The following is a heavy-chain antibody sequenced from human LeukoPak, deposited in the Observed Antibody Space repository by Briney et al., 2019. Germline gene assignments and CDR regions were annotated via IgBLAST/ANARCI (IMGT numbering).Heavy chain of an antibody. CDR3: ARGGYSYCGGDCHDAFDI. CDR1: GYTFTGYY. Sequence: ASVEVSCKASGYTFTGYYMHWVRQAPGQGLEWMGWINPNSGGTNYAQKFQGRVTMTRDTSISTAYMELSRLRSDDTAVYYCARGGYSYCGGDCHDAFDIWGQGTMVTVSS. D-gene: IGHD2-21*02. J-gene: IGHJ3*02. V-gene: IGHV1-2*02. CDR2: INPNSGGT.